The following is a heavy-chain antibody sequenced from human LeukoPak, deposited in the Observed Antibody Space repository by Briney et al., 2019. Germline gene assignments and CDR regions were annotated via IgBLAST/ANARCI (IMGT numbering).Heavy chain of an antibody. CDR3: ARVEVQWLVRPTYYYYYYYMDV. J-gene: IGHJ6*03. CDR1: GFTFSSYW. V-gene: IGHV3-7*01. D-gene: IGHD6-19*01. Sequence: GGSLRLSCAASGFTFSSYWMSWVRQAPGKGLEWVANIKQDGSEKYYVDSVKGRFTISRDNAKNSLYLQMNSLRAEDTAVYYCARVEVQWLVRPTYYYYYYYMDVWGKGTTVTVSS. CDR2: IKQDGSEK.